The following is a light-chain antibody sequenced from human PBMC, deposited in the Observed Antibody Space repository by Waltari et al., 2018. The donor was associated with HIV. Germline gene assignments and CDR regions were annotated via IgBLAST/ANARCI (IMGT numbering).Light chain of an antibody. CDR3: SSFSSSSTPYV. CDR1: TTDVGGSTY. Sequence: QSGLPQPASVSGSPGQPLTISCTGTTTDVGGSTYVSWYQQHPGKAPKLIIYEVSNRPSGVSNRFSGSKSGNTASLTISGLQPEDETDYYCSSFSSSSTPYVFGTGTKVTVL. V-gene: IGLV2-14*01. J-gene: IGLJ1*01. CDR2: EVS.